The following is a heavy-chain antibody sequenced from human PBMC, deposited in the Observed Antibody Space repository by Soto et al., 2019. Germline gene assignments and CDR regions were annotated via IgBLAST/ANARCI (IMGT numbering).Heavy chain of an antibody. CDR1: GGSISSYY. Sequence: SETLSLTCTVSGGSISSYYWSWIRQPPGKGLEWIGYIYYSGSTNYNPSLKSRVTISVDTSKNQFSLKLSSVTAADTAVYYCAGIDSSSWYVPRFVQTRPPHGVWFDPWGQGTLVTVSS. J-gene: IGHJ5*02. CDR2: IYYSGST. CDR3: AGIDSSSWYVPRFVQTRPPHGVWFDP. V-gene: IGHV4-59*01. D-gene: IGHD6-13*01.